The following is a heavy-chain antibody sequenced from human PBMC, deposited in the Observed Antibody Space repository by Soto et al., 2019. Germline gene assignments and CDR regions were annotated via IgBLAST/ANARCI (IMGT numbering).Heavy chain of an antibody. V-gene: IGHV3-48*01. CDR1: GFTFSTYA. CDR3: ARGDETVVLPGLFDF. D-gene: IGHD2-2*01. J-gene: IGHJ4*02. Sequence: ESAGGLVQPGGSLRLSCAASGFTFSTYAMNWVRQAPGKGLEWVSYITGGDNTKYYADSVRGRFAISRDNAKNSLYLQMNSLRAEDTAVYFCARGDETVVLPGLFDFWGQGTLVSVSS. CDR2: ITGGDNTK.